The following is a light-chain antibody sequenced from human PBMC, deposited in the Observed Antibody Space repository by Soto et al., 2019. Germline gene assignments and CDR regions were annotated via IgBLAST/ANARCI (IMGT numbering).Light chain of an antibody. V-gene: IGKV3D-20*01. CDR1: QSVSSSY. J-gene: IGKJ2*01. Sequence: EIELTQSPATLSLSPGERATLSCGASQSVSSSYLAWYQQKPGLAPRLLMYDASSRATGIPDRFSGSGSGTDFTLTISRLEPEDFALYYCQQYGSSPYTFGQGTKLEIK. CDR2: DAS. CDR3: QQYGSSPYT.